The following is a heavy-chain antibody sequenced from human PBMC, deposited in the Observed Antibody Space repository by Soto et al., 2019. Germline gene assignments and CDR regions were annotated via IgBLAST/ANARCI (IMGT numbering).Heavy chain of an antibody. CDR3: ARIVVVPAAIRTNWFDP. J-gene: IGHJ5*02. Sequence: QVQLVQSGAEVKKPGASVKVSCKASGYTFTSYGISWVRQAPGQGLEWMGWISAYNGNTNYAQKLQGRVTMTTDTYTRQAYMELRSLRSDATAVYYCARIVVVPAAIRTNWFDPWGQGTLVTVSS. D-gene: IGHD2-2*02. V-gene: IGHV1-18*01. CDR1: GYTFTSYG. CDR2: ISAYNGNT.